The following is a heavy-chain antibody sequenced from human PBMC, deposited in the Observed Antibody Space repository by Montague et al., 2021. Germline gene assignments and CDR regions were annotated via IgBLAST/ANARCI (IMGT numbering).Heavy chain of an antibody. V-gene: IGHV4-34*01. CDR2: IHHSGIT. CDR1: GGSFSAYY. J-gene: IGHJ4*02. CDR3: ARRSRLKSPVDY. Sequence: SETLSLTCTVYGGSFSAYYWYWIRQPPGKGLEWIGEIHHSGITYYNPSLNSRLTISLDTSKNQFSLKLNSVTAADTAVYFCARRSRLKSPVDYWGQGTLVTVSS.